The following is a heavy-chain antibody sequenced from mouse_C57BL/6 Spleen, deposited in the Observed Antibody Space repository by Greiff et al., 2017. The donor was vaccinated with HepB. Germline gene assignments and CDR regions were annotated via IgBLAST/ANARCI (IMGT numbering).Heavy chain of an antibody. D-gene: IGHD2-2*01. V-gene: IGHV3-1*01. CDR1: GYSITSGYD. CDR2: ISYSGST. J-gene: IGHJ3*01. Sequence: DVKLQESGPGMVKPSQSLSLTCTVTGYSITSGYDWHWIRHFPGNKLEWMGYISYSGSTNYNPSLKSRISITHDTSKNHFFMKLNSVTTEDTATYYCARGGGYPPSFAYWGQGTLVTVSA. CDR3: ARGGGYPPSFAY.